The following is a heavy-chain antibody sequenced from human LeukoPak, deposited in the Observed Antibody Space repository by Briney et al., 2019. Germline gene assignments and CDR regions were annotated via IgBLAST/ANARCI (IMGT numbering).Heavy chain of an antibody. CDR3: ARGFPRGSGWYQPWGYYYYGMDV. CDR2: MNPNSGNT. D-gene: IGHD6-19*01. CDR1: GYTFTSYD. V-gene: IGHV1-8*01. Sequence: SVKVSCKASGYTFTSYDINWVRQATGQGLEWMGWMNPNSGNTGYAQKFQGRVTTTRNTSISTAYMELSSLRSEDTAVYYCARGFPRGSGWYQPWGYYYYGMDVWGQGTTVTVSS. J-gene: IGHJ6*02.